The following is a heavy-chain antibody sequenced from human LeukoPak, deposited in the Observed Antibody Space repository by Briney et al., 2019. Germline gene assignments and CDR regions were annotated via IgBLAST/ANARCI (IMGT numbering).Heavy chain of an antibody. D-gene: IGHD3-16*01. CDR3: ARDLRGIGDETAY. Sequence: PGGSLRLSCAASGFTFSTYWMHCVRQAPGKGLVWVSRINSEGGTTTYADSVKGRFTISRDNAKNTLYLHMNSLRVEDTAVYYCARDLRGIGDETAYWGQGTLVTVSS. J-gene: IGHJ4*02. CDR1: GFTFSTYW. V-gene: IGHV3-74*01. CDR2: INSEGGTT.